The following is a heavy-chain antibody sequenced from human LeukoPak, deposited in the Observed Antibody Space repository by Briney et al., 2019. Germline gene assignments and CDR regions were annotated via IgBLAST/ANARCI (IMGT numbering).Heavy chain of an antibody. D-gene: IGHD3-22*01. Sequence: ASVKDSCKASVYTFTGYYMHWVRQAPGQGREWMGWMNHNSGGTNYAQEFQGRVTMTRDTSISTAYMELSRLRSDDTAVYYCARDEVGYYDSSGYYYFQHWGQGTLVTVSS. J-gene: IGHJ1*01. CDR3: ARDEVGYYDSSGYYYFQH. CDR1: VYTFTGYY. V-gene: IGHV1-2*02. CDR2: MNHNSGGT.